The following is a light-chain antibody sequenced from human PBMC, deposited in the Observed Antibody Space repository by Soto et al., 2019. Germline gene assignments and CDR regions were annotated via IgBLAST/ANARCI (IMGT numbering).Light chain of an antibody. CDR2: DAS. CDR1: QSVSSY. V-gene: IGKV1-39*01. Sequence: DIQMTQSPSSLSASVGDRVTITCRASQSVSSYVSWYQQKPEKAPKLLIYDASILQSGVPSSFSGSGSGTDFTLTINSLQPDDSATYYCQQSYSIPFTFGPGTKVDIK. CDR3: QQSYSIPFT. J-gene: IGKJ3*01.